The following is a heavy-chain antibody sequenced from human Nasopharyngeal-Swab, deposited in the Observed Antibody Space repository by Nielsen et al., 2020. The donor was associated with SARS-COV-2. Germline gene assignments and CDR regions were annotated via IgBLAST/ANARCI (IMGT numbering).Heavy chain of an antibody. CDR3: ARDQDSGSY. J-gene: IGHJ4*02. V-gene: IGHV7-4-1*02. CDR2: INTNTGNP. D-gene: IGHD1-26*01. Sequence: WVRQAPGQGLEWMGWINTNTGNPTYAQGFTGRSVFSLDTSVSTAYLQISSLKAEDTAVYYCARDQDSGSYWGQGTLVTVSS.